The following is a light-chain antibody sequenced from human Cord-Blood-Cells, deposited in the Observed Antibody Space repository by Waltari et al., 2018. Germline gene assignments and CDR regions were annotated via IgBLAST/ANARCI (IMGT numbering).Light chain of an antibody. Sequence: QSPLTQPASVSGSPGHSITISCPGTSSDVGGYNYVLWYQQHPGKAPKLMIYEVSNRPSGVSNRFSGSKSGNTASLTISGLQAEDEADYYCSSYTSSSTLVFGTGTKVTVL. CDR3: SSYTSSSTLV. J-gene: IGLJ1*01. V-gene: IGLV2-14*01. CDR1: SSDVGGYNY. CDR2: EVS.